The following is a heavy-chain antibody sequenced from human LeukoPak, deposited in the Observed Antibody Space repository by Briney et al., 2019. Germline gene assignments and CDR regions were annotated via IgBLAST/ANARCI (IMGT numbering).Heavy chain of an antibody. CDR3: AKTYYYDSSGLNAFDI. V-gene: IGHV1-18*01. CDR2: ISAYNGNT. CDR1: GYTFTSYG. D-gene: IGHD3-22*01. J-gene: IGHJ3*02. Sequence: ASVKVSCKASGYTFTSYGISWVRQAPGQGLEWMGWISAYNGNTNYAQKLQGRVTMTTDTSTSTAYTELRSLRSDDTAVYYCAKTYYYDSSGLNAFDIWGQGTMVTVSS.